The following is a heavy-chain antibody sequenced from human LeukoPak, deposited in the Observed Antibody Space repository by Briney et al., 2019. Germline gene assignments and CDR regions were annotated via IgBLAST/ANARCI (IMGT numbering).Heavy chain of an antibody. J-gene: IGHJ3*02. V-gene: IGHV1-18*01. D-gene: IGHD3-10*01. CDR3: ASSHVGWFGEFAYADAFDI. Sequence: ASVTVSCKASGYTFTSYGISWVRQAPGQGLEWMGWISAYNGNTNYAQKLQGRVTMTTDTSTSTAYMELRSLRSDDTAVYYCASSHVGWFGEFAYADAFDIWGQGTMVTVSS. CDR2: ISAYNGNT. CDR1: GYTFTSYG.